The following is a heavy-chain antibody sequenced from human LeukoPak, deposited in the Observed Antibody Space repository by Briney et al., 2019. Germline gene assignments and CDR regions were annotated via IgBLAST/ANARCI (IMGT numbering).Heavy chain of an antibody. D-gene: IGHD6-13*01. CDR2: ISYDGSNK. CDR1: GFTFSSYA. V-gene: IGHV3-30-3*01. CDR3: ARPVSSSWFDY. J-gene: IGHJ4*02. Sequence: PGGSLRLSCAASGFTFSSYAMHWVRQAPGKGLEGVAVISYDGSNKYYADSVKGRFTISRDNSKNTLYLQMNSLRAEDTAVYYCARPVSSSWFDYWGQGTLVTVSS.